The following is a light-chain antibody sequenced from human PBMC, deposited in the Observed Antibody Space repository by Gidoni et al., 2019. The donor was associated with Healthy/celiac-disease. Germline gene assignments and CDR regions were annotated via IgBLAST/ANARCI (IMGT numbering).Light chain of an antibody. CDR2: LGS. Sequence: DIVMTQSPLSLPVTPGEQASISCRSSQSLLHSNGYNYLDWYLQKPGQSPQLLIYLGSNRASGVPDRFSGSGSGTDFTLKISRVEAEDVGVYYCMQALQTPPTFXXXTKLEIK. J-gene: IGKJ2*01. V-gene: IGKV2-28*01. CDR3: MQALQTPPT. CDR1: QSLLHSNGYNY.